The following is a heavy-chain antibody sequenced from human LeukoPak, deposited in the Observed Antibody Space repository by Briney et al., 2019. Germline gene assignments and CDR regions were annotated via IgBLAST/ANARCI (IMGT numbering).Heavy chain of an antibody. Sequence: GESLKISCKGSGYIFTSYWIGWVRQMPGKGLEWMGIIYHGDSDTRYSPSFQGQVTISADKSISTAYLQGSSLKASDTAMYYCAIDGSGSSGDYYYGMDVWGQGTTVTVSS. CDR2: IYHGDSDT. CDR3: AIDGSGSSGDYYYGMDV. CDR1: GYIFTSYW. D-gene: IGHD3-10*01. V-gene: IGHV5-51*01. J-gene: IGHJ6*02.